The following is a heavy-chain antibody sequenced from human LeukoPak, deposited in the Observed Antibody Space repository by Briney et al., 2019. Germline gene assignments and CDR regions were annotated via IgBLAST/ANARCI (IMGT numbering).Heavy chain of an antibody. CDR3: AKDKNSGWYSPFDY. V-gene: IGHV3-23*01. D-gene: IGHD6-19*01. CDR2: ITGSGYVT. Sequence: RPGGSLRLSCAASGFTVSSDYMSWVRQAPGKGLEWVCGITGSGYVTYYADSVKGRFTVSRDNSKNTLYLQMNSLRAEDTGIYYCAKDKNSGWYSPFDYWGQGALVTVSS. CDR1: GFTVSSDY. J-gene: IGHJ4*02.